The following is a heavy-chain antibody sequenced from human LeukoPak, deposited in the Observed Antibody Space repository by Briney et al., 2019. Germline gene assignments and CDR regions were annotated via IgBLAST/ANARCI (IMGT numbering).Heavy chain of an antibody. CDR3: AKVGYDILTGYPN. J-gene: IGHJ4*02. CDR1: GFTFSSYA. CDR2: ISGSGGRT. D-gene: IGHD3-9*01. V-gene: IGHV3-23*01. Sequence: GGSLRLSCAASGFTFSSYAMSWVRQAPGKGLEWVSAISGSGGRTYYADSVKGRFTISRDNSKNTLYLQMNSLRAEDTAVYYCAKVGYDILTGYPNWGQGTLVTVSS.